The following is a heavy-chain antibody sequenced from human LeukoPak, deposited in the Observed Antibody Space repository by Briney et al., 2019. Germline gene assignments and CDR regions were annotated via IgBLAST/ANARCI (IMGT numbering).Heavy chain of an antibody. D-gene: IGHD1-26*01. V-gene: IGHV4-39*07. CDR1: GGSISSYY. Sequence: ETLSLTCTVSGGSISSYYWGWIRQPPGKGLEWIGSIYYSGSTYYNPSLKSRVTISVDTSKNQFSLKLSSVTAADTAVYYCARDPVGAEAGRGNDAFDIWGQGTMVTVSS. CDR2: IYYSGST. J-gene: IGHJ3*02. CDR3: ARDPVGAEAGRGNDAFDI.